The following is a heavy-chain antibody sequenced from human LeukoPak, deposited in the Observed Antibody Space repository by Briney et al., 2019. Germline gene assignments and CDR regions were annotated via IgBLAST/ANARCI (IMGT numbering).Heavy chain of an antibody. J-gene: IGHJ4*02. D-gene: IGHD3-10*01. CDR2: IYSGGST. V-gene: IGHV3-66*01. CDR3: ARFITMVRGRGFDY. CDR1: GFTASSNY. Sequence: QPGGSLRLSYAASGFTASSNYMSWVRQAPGKGQEWVSVIYSGGSTYYADSVKGRFTISRDNSKNTLYLQMNSLRAEDTAVYYCARFITMVRGRGFDYWGQGTLVTVSS.